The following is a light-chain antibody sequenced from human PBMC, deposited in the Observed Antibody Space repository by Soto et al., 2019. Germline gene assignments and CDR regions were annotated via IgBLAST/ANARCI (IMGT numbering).Light chain of an antibody. CDR1: QSVSS. V-gene: IGKV3-15*01. J-gene: IGKJ1*01. CDR2: DTS. Sequence: EIVMTQSPATLSVSPGERATLSCRASQSVSSLAWYQQKPGQAPRLLIYDTSTGATGIPARFSGSGSGTEFTLTISGLQSEDAGVYYCQQFNNWPRTFGRGTKVEIK. CDR3: QQFNNWPRT.